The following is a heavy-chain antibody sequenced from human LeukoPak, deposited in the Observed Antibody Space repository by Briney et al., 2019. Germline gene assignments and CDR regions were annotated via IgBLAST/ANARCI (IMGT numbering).Heavy chain of an antibody. CDR2: ISGSGGST. CDR1: GFTFSSYA. J-gene: IGHJ4*02. Sequence: GGSLRLSCAASGFTFSSYAMSWVRQAPGKGLEWVSAISGSGGSTYYADSVKGRFTISRDNSKNTLYLQMSSLKASDTAMYYCARSSIAARPHFDYWGQGTLVTVSS. V-gene: IGHV3-23*01. D-gene: IGHD6-6*01. CDR3: ARSSIAARPHFDY.